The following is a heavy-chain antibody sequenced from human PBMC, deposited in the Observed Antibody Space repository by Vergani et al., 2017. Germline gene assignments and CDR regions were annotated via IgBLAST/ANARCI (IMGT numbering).Heavy chain of an antibody. V-gene: IGHV5-10-1*03. CDR1: GYSFTSYW. J-gene: IGHJ3*02. Sequence: EVQLVQSGAEVKKPGESLRISCKGSGYSFTSYWISWVRQMPGKGLEWMGRIDPSDSYTNYSPSFQGHVTMTTDTSTSTAYMELRSLRSDDTAVYYCARRDGYNRLWIWGQGTMVTVSS. CDR3: ARRDGYNRLWI. D-gene: IGHD5-24*01. CDR2: IDPSDSYT.